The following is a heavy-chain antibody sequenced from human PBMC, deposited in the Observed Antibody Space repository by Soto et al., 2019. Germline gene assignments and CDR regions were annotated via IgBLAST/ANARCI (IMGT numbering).Heavy chain of an antibody. CDR2: TYYKSKWYN. V-gene: IGHV6-1*01. D-gene: IGHD1-26*01. Sequence: SQTLSLTCAISGDSVSSNSVAWNWIRQSPSRGLEWLGRTYYKSKWYNDYAVSVKSRITINPGTSKNQFSLQLNSVTPEDTAVYYCARDTPAKGSYFDYWGQGTLVTVSS. J-gene: IGHJ4*02. CDR3: ARDTPAKGSYFDY. CDR1: GDSVSSNSVA.